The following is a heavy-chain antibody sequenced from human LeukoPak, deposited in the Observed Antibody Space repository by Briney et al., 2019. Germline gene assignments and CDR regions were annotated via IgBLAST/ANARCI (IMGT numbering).Heavy chain of an antibody. Sequence: PGGSLRLSCAASGFTFSNYGMHWVRQAPGKGLEWVALIWYDGSNKYYADSVKGRFTISRDNSKNTLYLQMNSLRAEDTAVYYCAKIWGSSGWYEYSFDYWGQGTLATVSS. CDR1: GFTFSNYG. D-gene: IGHD6-19*01. V-gene: IGHV3-33*06. CDR2: IWYDGSNK. J-gene: IGHJ4*02. CDR3: AKIWGSSGWYEYSFDY.